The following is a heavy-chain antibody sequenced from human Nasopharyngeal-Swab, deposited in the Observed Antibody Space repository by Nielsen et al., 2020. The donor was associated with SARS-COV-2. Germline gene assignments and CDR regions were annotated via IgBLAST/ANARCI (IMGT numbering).Heavy chain of an antibody. CDR2: LRSKPNNYAT. J-gene: IGHJ3*02. D-gene: IGHD2-2*01. CDR3: ASGGGSVYCSSTTCWDAFDI. CDR1: GFSFSGSA. Sequence: GESLKISCAASGFSFSGSAMHWVRQASGKGLEWVGRLRSKPNNYATAYAASVKGRFTISRDDSKNTAFLQMNSLKTEDTAMYYCASGGGSVYCSSTTCWDAFDIWGQGTMVTVSS. V-gene: IGHV3-73*01.